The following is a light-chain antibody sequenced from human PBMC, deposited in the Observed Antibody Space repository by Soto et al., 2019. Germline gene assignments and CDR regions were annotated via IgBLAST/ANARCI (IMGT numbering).Light chain of an antibody. CDR2: DVS. V-gene: IGLV2-14*01. CDR3: SSYTSSSTPYVV. CDR1: SSDVGGYNY. Sequence: QSVLTQPASVSGSPGQSITISCTGTSSDVGGYNYVSWYQQHPGKAPKLMIYDVSNWPSGVSNRFSGSKSGNTASLTISGLQAEDEADYYCSSYTSSSTPYVVFGGGTKVTVL. J-gene: IGLJ2*01.